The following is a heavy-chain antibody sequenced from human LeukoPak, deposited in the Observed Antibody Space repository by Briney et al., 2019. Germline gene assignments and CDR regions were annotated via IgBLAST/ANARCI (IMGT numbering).Heavy chain of an antibody. V-gene: IGHV3-48*04. D-gene: IGHD1-26*01. CDR1: GFTFSSYS. J-gene: IGHJ4*02. CDR2: ISSDGSMI. CDR3: TSASYFT. Sequence: HPGGSLRLSCAASGFTFSSYSMNWVRQAPGKGLEWISCISSDGSMIGYADSVKGRFTISRDNTKNSVYLQMNSLRAEDTAVYYCTSASYFTWGQGTLVTVSS.